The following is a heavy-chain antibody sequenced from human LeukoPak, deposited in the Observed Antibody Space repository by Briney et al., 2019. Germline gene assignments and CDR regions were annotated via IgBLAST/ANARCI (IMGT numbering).Heavy chain of an antibody. J-gene: IGHJ4*02. CDR3: ARNLDWNFTFDY. Sequence: SETLSLTCTVSGYSISSGYYWGWIRQPPGKGLEWIGSIYHSGSTYYNPSLKSRVTISVDTSKNQFSLKLSSVTAADTAVYYCARNLDWNFTFDYWGQGTLVTVSS. V-gene: IGHV4-38-2*02. CDR2: IYHSGST. CDR1: GYSISSGYY. D-gene: IGHD3-9*01.